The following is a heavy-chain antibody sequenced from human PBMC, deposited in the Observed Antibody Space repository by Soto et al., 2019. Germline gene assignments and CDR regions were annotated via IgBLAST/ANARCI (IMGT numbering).Heavy chain of an antibody. CDR1: GVSISSHDW. D-gene: IGHD5-18*01. CDR3: ATRDTGRVY. CDR2: SHQSGNT. V-gene: IGHV4-4*02. J-gene: IGHJ4*02. Sequence: QVQLQESGPGLVKPSGTLSLTCAVSGVSISSHDWWTWVRQPPGKGLEWIGESHQSGNTHYNSSLESRVTISLDQSKNQLSLQLTPVTVADTAVYYCATRDTGRVYWGQGTLVTVSS.